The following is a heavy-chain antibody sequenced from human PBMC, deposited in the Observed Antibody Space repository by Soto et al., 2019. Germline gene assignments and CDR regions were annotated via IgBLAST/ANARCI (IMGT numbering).Heavy chain of an antibody. D-gene: IGHD7-27*01. V-gene: IGHV4-34*01. J-gene: IGHJ4*02. CDR3: ARGGTGDRRKEFDY. CDR2: INHSGST. CDR1: GGSFSGYY. Sequence: QVQLQQWGAGLLKPSETLSLTCAVYGGSFSGYYWSWIRQPPGKGLEWIGEINHSGSTNYNPSLKSRVTISVDTSKNQFSLKRSSVTAADTPVYYCARGGTGDRRKEFDYWGQGTLVTVSS.